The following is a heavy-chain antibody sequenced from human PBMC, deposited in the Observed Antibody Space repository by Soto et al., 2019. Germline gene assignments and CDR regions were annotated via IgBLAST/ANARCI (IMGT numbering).Heavy chain of an antibody. CDR3: ARCGYSYGDFDY. CDR1: GFTFSDYY. D-gene: IGHD5-18*01. V-gene: IGHV3-11*05. CDR2: ISSSSSYT. J-gene: IGHJ4*02. Sequence: QVQLVESGGGLVKPGGSLRLSCAASGFTFSDYYMSWIRQAPGKGLEWVSYISSSSSYTNYADSVKGRFTISRDNAKNSLYLQMNSPRAEDTAVYYCARCGYSYGDFDYWGQGTLVTVSS.